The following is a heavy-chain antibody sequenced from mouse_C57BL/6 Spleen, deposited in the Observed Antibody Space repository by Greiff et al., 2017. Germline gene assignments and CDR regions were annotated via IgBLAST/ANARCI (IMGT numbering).Heavy chain of an antibody. CDR1: GYTFTSYG. V-gene: IGHV1-81*01. J-gene: IGHJ2*01. Sequence: QVQLQQSGAELARPGASVKLSCKASGYTFTSYGISWVKQRTGQGLEWIGEIYPRSGNTYYNEKFKGKATLTADKSSSTAYMELRSLTSEDSAVYCGASLYYDYDGTLYYFDYWGQGTTLTVSS. CDR3: ASLYYDYDGTLYYFDY. CDR2: IYPRSGNT. D-gene: IGHD2-4*01.